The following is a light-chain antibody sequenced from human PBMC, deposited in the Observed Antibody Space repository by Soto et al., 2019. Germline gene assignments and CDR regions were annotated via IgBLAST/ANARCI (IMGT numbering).Light chain of an antibody. V-gene: IGKV2-28*01. Sequence: DIVMTQSPLSLPVTPGEPASISCRSSQSLLHSNGYNYLDWYLQKPGQSPQLLIYLGSNRASGVPDRFSGSGSGTDFTLKISRVEAEDVGVYYCMQALQTPRTFGQGPNVEIK. CDR1: QSLLHSNGYNY. CDR2: LGS. CDR3: MQALQTPRT. J-gene: IGKJ1*01.